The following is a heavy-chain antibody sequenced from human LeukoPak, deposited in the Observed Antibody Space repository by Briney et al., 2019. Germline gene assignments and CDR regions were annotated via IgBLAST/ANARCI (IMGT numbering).Heavy chain of an antibody. D-gene: IGHD6-13*01. CDR3: ARGKHQQQLLDY. V-gene: IGHV1-2*02. Sequence: WASVKVSCKASGYTFTGYYIHWVRQAPGQGLEWMGWINPNSGGTNYAQKFQGRVTMIRDTSISTAYMELSRLRSDDTAVYYCARGKHQQQLLDYWGQGTLVTVSS. CDR1: GYTFTGYY. J-gene: IGHJ4*02. CDR2: INPNSGGT.